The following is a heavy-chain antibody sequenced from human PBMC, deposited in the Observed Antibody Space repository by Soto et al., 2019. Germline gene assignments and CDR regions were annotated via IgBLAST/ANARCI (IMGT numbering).Heavy chain of an antibody. CDR1: GDTFTKYA. J-gene: IGHJ4*02. CDR3: ARPSGGRIRYLEPFDY. D-gene: IGHD3-3*01. Sequence: QVQLVQSGAEVRKPGSSVKVSCKASGDTFTKYAISWVRQAPGQGLEWVGGLIPVFGTTNNAQKFRDRVTITADESTSTVYMELISLRSEDTAVYYCARPSGGRIRYLEPFDYWGQGTQITVS. V-gene: IGHV1-69*01. CDR2: LIPVFGTT.